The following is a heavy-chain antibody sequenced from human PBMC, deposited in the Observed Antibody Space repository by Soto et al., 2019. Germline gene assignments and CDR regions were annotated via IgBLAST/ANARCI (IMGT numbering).Heavy chain of an antibody. J-gene: IGHJ6*02. CDR2: ISWNSGSL. D-gene: IGHD1-20*01. CDR3: ARDSRITGFYGLDV. Sequence: GGSLRLSCAASGFTFDGYAMHWVRQAPGKGLEWVSGISWNSGSLGYADSVKGRFTISRDNAKNSLCLQMNSLRAEDTALYSCARDSRITGFYGLDVWGQGTTVTVSS. CDR1: GFTFDGYA. V-gene: IGHV3-9*01.